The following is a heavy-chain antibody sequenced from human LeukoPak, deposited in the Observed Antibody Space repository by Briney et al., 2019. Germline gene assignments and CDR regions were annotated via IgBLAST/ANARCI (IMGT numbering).Heavy chain of an antibody. D-gene: IGHD6-6*01. Sequence: GGSLRLSCAASGFTFSSYAMSWVRQAPGKGLEWVSSISSSSSYIYYADSVKGRFTISRDNAKNSLYLQMNSLRAEDTAVYYCAREGSSSLRYYYYYMDVWGKGTTVTVSS. CDR1: GFTFSSYA. V-gene: IGHV3-21*01. CDR2: ISSSSSYI. CDR3: AREGSSSLRYYYYYMDV. J-gene: IGHJ6*03.